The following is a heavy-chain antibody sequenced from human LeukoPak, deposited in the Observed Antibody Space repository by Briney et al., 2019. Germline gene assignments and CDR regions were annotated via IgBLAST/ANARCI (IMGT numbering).Heavy chain of an antibody. V-gene: IGHV1-46*01. D-gene: IGHD3-16*02. CDR1: GYTFTSYG. J-gene: IGHJ4*02. CDR3: ARDMDLGGYTNPFDY. CDR2: INPSGGST. Sequence: ASVKVSCKASGYTFTSYGISWVRQAPGQGLEWMGIINPSGGSTSYAQKFQGRVTMTRDTSTSTVYMELSSLRSEDTAVYYCARDMDLGGYTNPFDYWGQGTLVTVSS.